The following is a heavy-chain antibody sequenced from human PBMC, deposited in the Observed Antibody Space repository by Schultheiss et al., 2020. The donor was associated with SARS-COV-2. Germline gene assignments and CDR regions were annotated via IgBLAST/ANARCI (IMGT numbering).Heavy chain of an antibody. Sequence: SETLSLTCAVYGGSFSGYYWSWIRQPPGKGLEWIGYIYYSGSTYYNPSLKSRVTISVDTSKNQFSLKLSSVTAADTAVYYCARGDYDILTGWGQGTLVTVSS. CDR2: IYYSGST. J-gene: IGHJ4*02. CDR1: GGSFSGYY. D-gene: IGHD3-9*01. V-gene: IGHV4-34*01. CDR3: ARGDYDILTG.